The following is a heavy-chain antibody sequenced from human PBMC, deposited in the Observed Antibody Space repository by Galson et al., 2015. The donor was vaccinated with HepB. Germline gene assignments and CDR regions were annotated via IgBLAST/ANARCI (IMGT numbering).Heavy chain of an antibody. V-gene: IGHV1-46*04. Sequence: SVKVSCKASGYTFTSYYMHWVRQAPGQGLEWMGIINPSGGSTSYAQKLQGRVTMTRDTSTSTVYMELSSLRSEDTAVYYCARDFGRGWYFDYWGQGTLVTVSS. CDR1: GYTFTSYY. CDR2: INPSGGST. J-gene: IGHJ4*02. D-gene: IGHD3-16*01. CDR3: ARDFGRGWYFDY.